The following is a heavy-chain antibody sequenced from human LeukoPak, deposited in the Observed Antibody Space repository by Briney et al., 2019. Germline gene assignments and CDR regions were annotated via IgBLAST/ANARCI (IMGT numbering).Heavy chain of an antibody. V-gene: IGHV3-74*01. CDR2: ISSDGSST. CDR1: EFPFSRYW. D-gene: IGHD1-26*01. CDR3: ARADLVGGRSGGSHFDC. Sequence: GGSLRLSCAASEFPFSRYWMHWVRQAPGKGLVWVSRISSDGSSTNYADSVKGRFTISRDNANNTLYLQMDSLRAEDTAVYYCARADLVGGRSGGSHFDCWGQGTLVTVSS. J-gene: IGHJ4*02.